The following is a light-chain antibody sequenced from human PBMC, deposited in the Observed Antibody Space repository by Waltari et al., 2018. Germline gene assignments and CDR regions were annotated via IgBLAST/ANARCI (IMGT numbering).Light chain of an antibody. CDR2: AAS. CDR1: QGISSY. J-gene: IGKJ4*01. Sequence: DIQLTQSPSFLSASVGDRVTITCRASQGISSYLAWYQQKPGKAPKLLIYAASTFQSGVPSRFSGSGSGTEFTLTISSLQPEDFATYYCQQPGLIFGGGTKVEIK. CDR3: QQPGLI. V-gene: IGKV1-9*01.